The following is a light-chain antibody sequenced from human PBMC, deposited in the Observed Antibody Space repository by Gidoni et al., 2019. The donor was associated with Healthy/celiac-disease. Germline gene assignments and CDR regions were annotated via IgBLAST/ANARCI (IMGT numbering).Light chain of an antibody. V-gene: IGKV1-39*01. Sequence: DIQMTQSPSSLSASVGARVTITCRASQRISSYLNWYQQKPGKAPKLLIYSASSLQSGVPTRFSGSGSGTDFTLTISRLQPEDFATYYCQQSYSTPLTFGGGTKVEIK. CDR2: SAS. CDR3: QQSYSTPLT. CDR1: QRISSY. J-gene: IGKJ4*01.